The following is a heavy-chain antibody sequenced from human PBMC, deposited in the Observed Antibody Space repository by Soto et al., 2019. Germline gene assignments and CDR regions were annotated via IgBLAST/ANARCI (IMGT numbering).Heavy chain of an antibody. D-gene: IGHD3-9*01. J-gene: IGHJ4*02. CDR2: IYYSGST. V-gene: IGHV4-59*01. CDR1: GGSISNYY. Sequence: PSEMHSLSYTVSGGSISNYYWSWIRQPPGKGLEWIGYIYYSGSTNYNPPLKSRVTISVDTSKNQFSLKLSSVTAADTAVYYCAVLYYDILTGYYSGYWGQGTLVTVS. CDR3: AVLYYDILTGYYSGY.